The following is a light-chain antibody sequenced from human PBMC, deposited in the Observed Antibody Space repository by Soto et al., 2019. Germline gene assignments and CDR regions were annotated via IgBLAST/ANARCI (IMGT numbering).Light chain of an antibody. V-gene: IGKV3-20*01. CDR3: QQYGSSPTT. J-gene: IGKJ1*01. CDR2: GAS. Sequence: EIVLTQSPGTLSLSPGERSTLSGRASQSVTISYLAWGQQRPGQAPRLLISGASSRSTGIPDRFSGGVSGRDFTLTISRLEPEDFAVYFCQQYGSSPTTFGQGTKVDIK. CDR1: QSVTISY.